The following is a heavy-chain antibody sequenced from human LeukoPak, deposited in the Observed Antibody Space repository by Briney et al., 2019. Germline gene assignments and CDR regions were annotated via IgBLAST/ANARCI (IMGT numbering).Heavy chain of an antibody. J-gene: IGHJ4*02. CDR3: ASGYYDSSGYYPGDY. CDR1: GYTFTSYD. Sequence: ASVKVSCKASGYTFTSYDINWVRQATGQGLEWMGWMNPNSGNTGYAQKFQGRVTMTRNTSISTAYMELSSLRSEDTVVYYCASGYYDSSGYYPGDYWGQGTLVTVSS. D-gene: IGHD3-22*01. CDR2: MNPNSGNT. V-gene: IGHV1-8*01.